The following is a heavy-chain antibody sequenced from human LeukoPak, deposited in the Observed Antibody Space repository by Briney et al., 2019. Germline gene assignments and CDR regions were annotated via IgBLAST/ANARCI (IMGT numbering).Heavy chain of an antibody. CDR3: ARDRKEVVVPAADAFDI. J-gene: IGHJ3*02. D-gene: IGHD2-2*01. Sequence: ASVKVSCKASGYTFTSYGISWVRQAPGQGLEWMGWISAYNGNTNYAQKLQGRVTMTTDTSTSTAYMELSSLRSEDTAVYYCARDRKEVVVPAADAFDIWGQGTMVTVSS. CDR2: ISAYNGNT. V-gene: IGHV1-18*01. CDR1: GYTFTSYG.